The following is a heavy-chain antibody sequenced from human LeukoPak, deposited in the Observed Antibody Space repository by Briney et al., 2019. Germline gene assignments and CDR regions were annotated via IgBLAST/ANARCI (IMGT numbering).Heavy chain of an antibody. CDR3: AKGVDDYYDSSGYSL. D-gene: IGHD3-22*01. Sequence: PGGSLRLSCAASGFTFSSYGMHWVRQAPGKGLEWVAVISYDGSNKYYADSVKGRFTISRDNSKNTLYLQMNSLRAEDTAVYYCAKGVDDYYDSSGYSLWGQGTLVTVSS. CDR2: ISYDGSNK. CDR1: GFTFSSYG. V-gene: IGHV3-30*18. J-gene: IGHJ4*02.